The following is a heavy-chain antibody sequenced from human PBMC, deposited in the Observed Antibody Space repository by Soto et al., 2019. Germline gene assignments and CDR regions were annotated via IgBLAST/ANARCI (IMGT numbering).Heavy chain of an antibody. CDR3: ARDHVGIAVAGNNWFDP. CDR1: GYTFTSYG. D-gene: IGHD6-19*01. Sequence: ASVKVSCKASGYTFTSYGISWVRQAPGQGLEWMGWISAYNGNTNYAQKLQGRVTMTTDTSTSTAYVELRSLRSDDTAVYYCARDHVGIAVAGNNWFDPWGQGTLVTVSS. CDR2: ISAYNGNT. J-gene: IGHJ5*02. V-gene: IGHV1-18*01.